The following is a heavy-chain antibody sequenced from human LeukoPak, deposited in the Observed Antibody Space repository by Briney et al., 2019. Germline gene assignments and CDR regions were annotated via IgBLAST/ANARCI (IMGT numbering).Heavy chain of an antibody. D-gene: IGHD2-21*02. Sequence: GGSLRLSCAASGFTFSSYSMNWVRQAPGKGLEWVSHITASGTAMFYADSVKGRFTISRDNAKNSLYLQMNSLRSEDTAVYYCATCDWYYYGMDVWGQGTTVTVSS. CDR2: ITASGTAM. CDR3: ATCDWYYYGMDV. CDR1: GFTFSSYS. V-gene: IGHV3-48*01. J-gene: IGHJ6*02.